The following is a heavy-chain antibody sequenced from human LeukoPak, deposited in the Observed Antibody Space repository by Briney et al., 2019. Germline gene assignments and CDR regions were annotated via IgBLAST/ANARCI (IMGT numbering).Heavy chain of an antibody. J-gene: IGHJ4*02. V-gene: IGHV4-38-2*02. Sequence: SETLSLTCTVSGYSISSGYYWSWIRQPPGKGLEWIGEINHSGSTNYNPSLKSRVTISVDTSKNQFSLKLSSVTAADTAVYYCARGGIVVVPAAISTSSNFDYWGQGTLVTVSS. CDR1: GYSISSGYY. D-gene: IGHD2-2*01. CDR2: INHSGST. CDR3: ARGGIVVVPAAISTSSNFDY.